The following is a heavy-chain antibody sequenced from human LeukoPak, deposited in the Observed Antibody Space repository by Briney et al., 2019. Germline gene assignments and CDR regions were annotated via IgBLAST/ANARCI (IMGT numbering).Heavy chain of an antibody. Sequence: PGGSLRLSCAASGFTFSSYSMNWVRQAPGKGLEWVSSISTSSSYIYYADSVKGRFTISRDNAKNSLYLQMNGLRAEDTAVYYCARDRVGVSAYDSLFDYWGQGTLVTVSS. CDR3: ARDRVGVSAYDSLFDY. CDR2: ISTSSSYI. D-gene: IGHD5-12*01. CDR1: GFTFSSYS. V-gene: IGHV3-21*01. J-gene: IGHJ4*02.